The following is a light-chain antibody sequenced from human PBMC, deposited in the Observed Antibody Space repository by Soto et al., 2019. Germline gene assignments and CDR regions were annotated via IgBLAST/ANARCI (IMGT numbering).Light chain of an antibody. Sequence: DLQMTQSPSSLSASVGDRVTITCQASQDISNYLNWYQQKPGKAPKLLIYDASNLETGVPSRFXGSGSGTDFTFTISSLQPEDIATYYCQQYDNLPPPTFGGGTKVEIK. CDR3: QQYDNLPPPT. CDR2: DAS. J-gene: IGKJ4*01. CDR1: QDISNY. V-gene: IGKV1-33*01.